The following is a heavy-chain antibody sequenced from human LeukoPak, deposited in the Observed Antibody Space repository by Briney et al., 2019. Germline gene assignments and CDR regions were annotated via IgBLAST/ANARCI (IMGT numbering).Heavy chain of an antibody. CDR3: ARAEWLKENYFDY. V-gene: IGHV1-18*01. J-gene: IGHJ4*02. CDR1: GYSFTSYG. CDR2: ISAFSGNT. Sequence: GASVKVSCKTSGYSFTSYGITWVRQAPGQGLEWMGWISAFSGNTNYAQKVQGRVTMTTDTSTSTAYMELRSLRSDDTAVYYCARAEWLKENYFDYWGQGTLVTVSS. D-gene: IGHD6-19*01.